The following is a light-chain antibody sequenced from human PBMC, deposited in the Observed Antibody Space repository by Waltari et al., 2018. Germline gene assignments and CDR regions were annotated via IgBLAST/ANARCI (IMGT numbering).Light chain of an antibody. Sequence: DIQMTQSPSTLSASVGDRVTITCRASQNINTWLAWHQQKPGKAPNLLIYKASSLERWVPSRFNGSGSGTEFTLTISSLQPDDFATYYCLQYNGEPRTFGQGTKVEVK. J-gene: IGKJ1*01. CDR3: LQYNGEPRT. V-gene: IGKV1-5*03. CDR1: QNINTW. CDR2: KAS.